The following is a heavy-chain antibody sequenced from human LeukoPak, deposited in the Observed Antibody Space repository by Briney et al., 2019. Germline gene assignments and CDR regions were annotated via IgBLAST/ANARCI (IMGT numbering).Heavy chain of an antibody. Sequence: GGSLRLSCAASGFTFSSYGMHWVRQAPGKGLEWVAVISYDGSNKYYADSVKGRFTISRDNSKNTLYLQMNSLRAEDTAVYYCARSTSGYDRAGLHDAFDIWGQGTMVTVSS. V-gene: IGHV3-30*03. J-gene: IGHJ3*02. CDR2: ISYDGSNK. CDR1: GFTFSSYG. CDR3: ARSTSGYDRAGLHDAFDI. D-gene: IGHD5-12*01.